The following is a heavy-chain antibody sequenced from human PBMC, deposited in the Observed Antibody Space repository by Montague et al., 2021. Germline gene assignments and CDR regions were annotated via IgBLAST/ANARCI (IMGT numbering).Heavy chain of an antibody. D-gene: IGHD3-10*01. CDR1: GGSISSGGYY. CDR2: IFYSGNT. V-gene: IGHV4-31*03. Sequence: TLPLTCTVSGGSISSGGYYWSWVRQLPGKGLEWIGYIFYSGNTYYNPSLKSRVTISVDTSKNQFSLKLSSVTAADTAVYYCARAEDYYGSGSYLGFDYWGQGTLVTVSS. J-gene: IGHJ4*02. CDR3: ARAEDYYGSGSYLGFDY.